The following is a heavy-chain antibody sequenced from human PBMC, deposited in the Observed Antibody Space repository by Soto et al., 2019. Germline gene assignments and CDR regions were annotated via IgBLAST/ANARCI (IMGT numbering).Heavy chain of an antibody. CDR3: VGGPTPVTDDLFN. Sequence: PGGSLRLSCAASGFTFSDYYMDWVRQAPGKGLDWVGRVGNEANSYTAEYAASVKGRFTMSRDDSKNSLYLQMNSLKIEDTAVYYRVGGPTPVTDDLFNWGPETMLNASS. D-gene: IGHD3-9*01. CDR2: VGNEANSYTA. CDR1: GFTFSDYY. J-gene: IGHJ3*01. V-gene: IGHV3-72*01.